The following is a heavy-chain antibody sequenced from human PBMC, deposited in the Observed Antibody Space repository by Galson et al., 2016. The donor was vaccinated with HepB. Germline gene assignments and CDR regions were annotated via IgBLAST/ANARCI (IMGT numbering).Heavy chain of an antibody. CDR1: GFTFGDYA. CDR2: IRSKAYGGTI. D-gene: IGHD1-1*01. Sequence: SLRLSCAASGFTFGDYALSWVRQAPGKGLEWVGFIRSKAYGGTIEYAASVKGRFTISRDDSKSIAYLQMNSLKTEDTAVYYCGTTIYCYYGMDVWGRGTTVTVSS. J-gene: IGHJ6*02. V-gene: IGHV3-49*04. CDR3: GTTIYCYYGMDV.